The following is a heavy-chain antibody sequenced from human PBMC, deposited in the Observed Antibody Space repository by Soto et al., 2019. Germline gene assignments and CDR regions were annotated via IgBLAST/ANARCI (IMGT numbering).Heavy chain of an antibody. CDR3: ARVVITIFGAYYFDY. V-gene: IGHV4-59*01. D-gene: IGHD3-9*01. CDR2: IYYSGST. Sequence: SETLSLTCTVSGGSISSYYWSWIRQPPGKGLEWIGYIYYSGSTNYNPSLKSRVTISVDTSKNQFSLKLSSVTAADTAVYYCARVVITIFGAYYFDYWGQGTLVTVS. CDR1: GGSISSYY. J-gene: IGHJ4*02.